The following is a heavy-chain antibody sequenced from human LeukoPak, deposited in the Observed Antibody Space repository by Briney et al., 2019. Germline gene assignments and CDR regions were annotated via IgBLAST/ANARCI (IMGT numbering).Heavy chain of an antibody. D-gene: IGHD2-15*01. CDR3: ARDGYCSGGSCYFQDYYYYGMDV. CDR2: ISAYNGNT. V-gene: IGHV1-18*01. J-gene: IGHJ6*02. CDR1: GYTFTSYG. Sequence: GASVKVSCKASGYTFTSYGISWVRQAPGQGLEWMGWISAYNGNTNYAQKLQGRVTMTTDTSTSTAYMELRSLRSDDTAVYYCARDGYCSGGSCYFQDYYYYGMDVWGQGTTVTVSS.